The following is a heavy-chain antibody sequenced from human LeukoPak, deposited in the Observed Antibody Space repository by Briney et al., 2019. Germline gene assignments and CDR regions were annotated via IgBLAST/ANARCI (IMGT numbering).Heavy chain of an antibody. Sequence: SGPTLVNPTQTLTLTCTFSGFSLSTSGVGVGWIRQPPGKALEWLALTYWDDDKRYSPYLKSRLTITEDTSKNQVVLIMTNMDPMDTATYYCARREVKLDYFDFWGQGTLVTVSS. CDR3: ARREVKLDYFDF. CDR1: GFSLSTSGVG. J-gene: IGHJ4*02. CDR2: TYWDDDK. V-gene: IGHV2-5*02. D-gene: IGHD1-1*01.